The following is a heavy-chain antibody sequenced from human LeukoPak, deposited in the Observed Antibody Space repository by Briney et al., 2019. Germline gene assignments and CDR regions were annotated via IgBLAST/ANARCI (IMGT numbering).Heavy chain of an antibody. J-gene: IGHJ4*02. D-gene: IGHD5-18*01. Sequence: SGESLKISCKGPGYSFTSYWIGWVRQMPGKGLEWMGIIYPGDSDTRYSPSFQGQVTISADKSISTAYLQWSSLKASDTAMYYCARAGYSYGTEYYFDYWGQGTLVTVSS. CDR2: IYPGDSDT. CDR3: ARAGYSYGTEYYFDY. CDR1: GYSFTSYW. V-gene: IGHV5-51*01.